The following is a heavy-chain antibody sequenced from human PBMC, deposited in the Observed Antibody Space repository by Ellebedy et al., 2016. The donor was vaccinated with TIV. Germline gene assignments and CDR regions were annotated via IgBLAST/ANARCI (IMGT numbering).Heavy chain of an antibody. CDR3: VRGLGIARY. J-gene: IGHJ4*02. CDR1: GGSFSNSTYY. Sequence: MPSETLSLTCTVSGGSFSNSTYYRGWIRQPPGKGLEWFGRVSYSGSTHYNPSLKSRVTISVDTTKNQFSLKLTSATVADRAVYYCVRGLGIARYWGQGALVTVSS. V-gene: IGHV4-39*07. CDR2: VSYSGST. D-gene: IGHD6-13*01.